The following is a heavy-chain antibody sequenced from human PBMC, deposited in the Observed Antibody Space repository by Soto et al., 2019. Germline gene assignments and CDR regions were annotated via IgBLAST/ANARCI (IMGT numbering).Heavy chain of an antibody. CDR2: INPNSGGT. D-gene: IGHD3-10*01. V-gene: IGHV1-2*04. CDR3: ARDRNWGVGELSGWFDP. Sequence: ASVKVSCKASGYTFTGYYMHWVRQAPGQGLEWMGWINPNSGGTNYAQKYQGWVTMTRDTSISTAYIELSRLRSDDTAVYYCARDRNWGVGELSGWFDPWGQGTLVTVSS. J-gene: IGHJ5*02. CDR1: GYTFTGYY.